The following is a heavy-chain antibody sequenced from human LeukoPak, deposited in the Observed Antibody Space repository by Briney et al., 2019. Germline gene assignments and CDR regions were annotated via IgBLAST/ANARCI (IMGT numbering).Heavy chain of an antibody. CDR2: ISGSGGST. Sequence: GGSLRLSCAASGFTFSSYAMSWVRQAPGKGLEWVSAISGSGGSTYYADSVKGRFTISRDNSKNTLYLQMNSLRAEDTAAYYCAKGGQLVREGIDYWGQGTLVTVSS. CDR3: AKGGQLVREGIDY. J-gene: IGHJ4*02. V-gene: IGHV3-23*01. D-gene: IGHD6-13*01. CDR1: GFTFSSYA.